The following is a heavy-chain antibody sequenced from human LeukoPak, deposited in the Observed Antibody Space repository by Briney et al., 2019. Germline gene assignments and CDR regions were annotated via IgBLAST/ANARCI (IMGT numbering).Heavy chain of an antibody. CDR3: AKAGTSYSSSWYGMRPFDY. Sequence: GGSLRLSCAASGFTFSSYAMSWVRQAPGKGLEWVSAISGSGGSTYYADSVKGRFTISRDNSKNTLYLQMNSLRAEDPAVYYCAKAGTSYSSSWYGMRPFDYWGQGALVTVSS. J-gene: IGHJ4*02. CDR2: ISGSGGST. V-gene: IGHV3-23*01. CDR1: GFTFSSYA. D-gene: IGHD6-13*01.